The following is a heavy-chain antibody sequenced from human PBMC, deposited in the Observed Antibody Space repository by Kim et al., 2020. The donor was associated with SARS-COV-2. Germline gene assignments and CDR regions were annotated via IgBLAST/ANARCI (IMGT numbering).Heavy chain of an antibody. V-gene: IGHV3-23*01. CDR2: ISGSGGST. D-gene: IGHD3-10*01. CDR3: AKEVVSLWFGEEPNWFDP. Sequence: GGSLRLSCAASGFTFSSYAMSWVRQAPGKGLEWVSAISGSGGSTYYADSVKGRFTISRDNSKNTLYLQMNSLRAEDTAVYYCAKEVVSLWFGEEPNWFDPWGQGTLVTVSS. CDR1: GFTFSSYA. J-gene: IGHJ5*02.